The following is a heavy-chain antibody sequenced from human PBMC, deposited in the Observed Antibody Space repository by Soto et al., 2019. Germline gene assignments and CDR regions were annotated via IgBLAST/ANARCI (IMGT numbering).Heavy chain of an antibody. CDR2: IYPGDSDT. CDR3: ARTPYDILTGFMNDMDN. Sequence: GECLKISCKGSGYSFTSYWIGWVRQMPWKGLEWMGIIYPGDSDTRYSPSFQGQVTISADKSISTAYLQWSSLKASDTAMYYCARTPYDILTGFMNDMDNRGQETMVTISS. D-gene: IGHD3-9*01. CDR1: GYSFTSYW. V-gene: IGHV5-51*01. J-gene: IGHJ6*02.